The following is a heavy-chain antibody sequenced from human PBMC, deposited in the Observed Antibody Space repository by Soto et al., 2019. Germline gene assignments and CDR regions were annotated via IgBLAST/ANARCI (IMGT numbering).Heavy chain of an antibody. CDR3: ARGSSGYASGY. Sequence: SETLSLTCAVYGGSFSGYYWSWIRQPPGKGLEWIGEINHSGSTNYNPSLKSRVTISVDTSKNQFSLKLSSVTAADTAVYYCARGSSGYASGYWGQGTLVTVSS. V-gene: IGHV4-34*01. CDR1: GGSFSGYY. J-gene: IGHJ4*02. D-gene: IGHD2-2*01. CDR2: INHSGST.